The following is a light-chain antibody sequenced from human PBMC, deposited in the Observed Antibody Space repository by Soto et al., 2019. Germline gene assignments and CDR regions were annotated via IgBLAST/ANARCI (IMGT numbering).Light chain of an antibody. CDR1: SSDIGGYNY. CDR3: QSYDSGLSGHWV. J-gene: IGLJ3*02. CDR2: DVN. V-gene: IGLV2-8*01. Sequence: QSALTQPPSASGSPGQSVTISCTGTSSDIGGYNYVSWYQQHPGKAPKLMIYDVNKRPSGVPDRFSGSTSGNTASLTVSGLQSEDEADYYCQSYDSGLSGHWVFGGGTKLTVL.